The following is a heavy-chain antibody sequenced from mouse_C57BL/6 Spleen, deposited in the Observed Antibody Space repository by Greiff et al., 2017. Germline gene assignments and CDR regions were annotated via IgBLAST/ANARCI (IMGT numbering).Heavy chain of an antibody. Sequence: VQLQQSGPELVKPGASVKISCKASGYTFTDYNMDWVKQSHGQSLEWIGDINPNNGGTIYNQKFKGKATLTVDTSSSTAYMELRSLTSEDTAVYYCARDYYGTPYFDVWGTGTTVTVSS. CDR1: GYTFTDYN. CDR3: ARDYYGTPYFDV. V-gene: IGHV1-18*01. D-gene: IGHD1-1*01. CDR2: INPNNGGT. J-gene: IGHJ1*03.